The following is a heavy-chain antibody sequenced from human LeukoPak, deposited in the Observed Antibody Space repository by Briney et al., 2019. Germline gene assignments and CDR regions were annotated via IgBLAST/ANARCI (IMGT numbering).Heavy chain of an antibody. CDR1: GGSISSYY. Sequence: PSETLSLTCTVSGGSISSYYWSWIRQPPGKGLEWIGEINHSGSTNYNPSLKSRVTISVDTSKNQFSLKLSSVTAADTAVYYCASLTTVTTYWGQGTLVTVTS. CDR2: INHSGST. CDR3: ASLTTVTTY. V-gene: IGHV4-34*01. D-gene: IGHD4-11*01. J-gene: IGHJ4*02.